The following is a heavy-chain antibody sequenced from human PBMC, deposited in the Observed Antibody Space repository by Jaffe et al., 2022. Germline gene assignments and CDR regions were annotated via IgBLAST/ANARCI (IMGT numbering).Heavy chain of an antibody. CDR2: INHSGST. J-gene: IGHJ2*01. V-gene: IGHV4-34*01. CDR1: GGSFSGYY. D-gene: IGHD6-13*01. CDR3: ARGLGSSSWYRRTFNWYFDL. Sequence: QVQLQQWGAGLLKPSETLSLTCAVYGGSFSGYYWNWIRQPPGKGLEWIGEINHSGSTNYNPSLKSRVTISVDTSKNQFSLKLSSVTAADTAVYYCARGLGSSSWYRRTFNWYFDLWGRGTLVTVSS.